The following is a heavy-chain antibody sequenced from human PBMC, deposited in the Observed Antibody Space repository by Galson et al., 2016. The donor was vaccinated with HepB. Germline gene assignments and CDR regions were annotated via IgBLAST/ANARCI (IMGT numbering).Heavy chain of an antibody. CDR3: AKGRSAIAAAGLNY. V-gene: IGHV3-23*01. Sequence: LRLSCAASGFTFTNYAMNWVRQAPGKGLEWVSVVSGSGDNAYYADSVKGRLTISRDNSNNTLFLQMNSLRVEDTAVYYCAKGRSAIAAAGLNYWGQGTLVTVSS. D-gene: IGHD6-13*01. CDR2: VSGSGDNA. J-gene: IGHJ4*02. CDR1: GFTFTNYA.